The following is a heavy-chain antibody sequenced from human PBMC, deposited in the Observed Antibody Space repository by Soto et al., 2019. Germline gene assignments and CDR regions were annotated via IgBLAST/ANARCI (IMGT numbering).Heavy chain of an antibody. Sequence: QVQLVQSGAEVKKPGSSLKVSCKAYGDIFTNYAISWVRQAPGQGLEWMGGIIPIFGTTDYAQKFQGRVTITADESTYTAYMEMSSLRSEDTAVYYCARDQHQYSNLYDYYGMDVWGQGTTVIVS. D-gene: IGHD4-4*01. CDR2: IIPIFGTT. CDR1: GDIFTNYA. V-gene: IGHV1-69*01. J-gene: IGHJ6*02. CDR3: ARDQHQYSNLYDYYGMDV.